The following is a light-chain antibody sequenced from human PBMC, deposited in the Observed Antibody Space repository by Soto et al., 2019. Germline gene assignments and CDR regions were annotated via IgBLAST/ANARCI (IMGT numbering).Light chain of an antibody. CDR3: TSYSSSDIFHV. CDR1: SSDIGGYYY. Sequence: QSFLTQPASVAGSPGQAITISCTGTSSDIGGYYYVSCYQHHPGKAPKLLIYQVTNRPSRVSNRFSGSKSGNTASLTISGLQADDAADYYCTSYSSSDIFHVLGTGTKVTAL. J-gene: IGLJ1*01. CDR2: QVT. V-gene: IGLV2-14*01.